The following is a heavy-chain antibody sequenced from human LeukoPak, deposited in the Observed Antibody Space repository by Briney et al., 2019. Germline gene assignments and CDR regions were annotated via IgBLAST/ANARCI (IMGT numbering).Heavy chain of an antibody. V-gene: IGHV4-39*01. D-gene: IGHD2-21*01. CDR1: GDSITNSNFY. Sequence: PSETLSLTCTVSGDSITNSNFYWGWIRQSPGKGLEWIGSIFHSGSTNHNPSLKSRVTISVDTSENQFYLRVRSVTAAETALYYCAGRGIVTGYFDFWGRGTLVTVSS. J-gene: IGHJ4*02. CDR2: IFHSGST. CDR3: AGRGIVTGYFDF.